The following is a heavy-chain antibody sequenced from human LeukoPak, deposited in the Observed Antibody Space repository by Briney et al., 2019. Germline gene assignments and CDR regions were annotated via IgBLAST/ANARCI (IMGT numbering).Heavy chain of an antibody. V-gene: IGHV4-4*07. D-gene: IGHD2-2*01. Sequence: SETLSLTCAVYGGSFSGYYWSWIRQPAGKGLEWIGRIYTSGSTNYNPSLKSRVTMSVDTSKNQFSLKLSSVTAADTAVYYCAREGYCSSTSCSNYYYYYMDVWGKGTTVTVSS. CDR1: GGSFSGYY. CDR3: AREGYCSSTSCSNYYYYYMDV. J-gene: IGHJ6*03. CDR2: IYTSGST.